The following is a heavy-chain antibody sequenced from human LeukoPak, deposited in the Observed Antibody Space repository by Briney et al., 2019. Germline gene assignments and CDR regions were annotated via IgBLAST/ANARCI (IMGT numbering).Heavy chain of an antibody. D-gene: IGHD2-15*01. CDR1: GYTLTELS. V-gene: IGHV1-24*01. CDR3: ATVKVRRLLLYFDY. J-gene: IGHJ4*02. Sequence: ASVKVSCKVSGYTLTELSMHWVRQAPGKGLEWMGGFDPEDGETIYAQKFQGRVTMTEDTSTDAAYMELSSLRSEDTAVCYCATVKVRRLLLYFDYWGQGTLVTVSS. CDR2: FDPEDGET.